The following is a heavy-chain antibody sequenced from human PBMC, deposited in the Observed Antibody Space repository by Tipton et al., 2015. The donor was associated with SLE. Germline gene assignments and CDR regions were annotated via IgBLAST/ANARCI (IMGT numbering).Heavy chain of an antibody. D-gene: IGHD3-3*01. J-gene: IGHJ3*02. Sequence: LSLTCAASGFTVSSNYMSWVRQAPGKGLERVSVIYSGGSTYYADSVKGRFTISRDNSKNTLYLQMNSLRAEDTAVYYCARGRLLRSVAFDIWGQGTMVTVSS. CDR2: IYSGGST. CDR3: ARGRLLRSVAFDI. V-gene: IGHV3-53*05. CDR1: GFTVSSNY.